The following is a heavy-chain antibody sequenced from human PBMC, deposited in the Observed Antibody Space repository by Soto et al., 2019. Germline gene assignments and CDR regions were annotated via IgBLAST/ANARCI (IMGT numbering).Heavy chain of an antibody. CDR1: GFSLSTSGMC. J-gene: IGHJ4*02. V-gene: IGHV2-70*01. CDR2: IDWDDDK. Sequence: SGPTLVNPTQTLTLTCTFSGFSLSTSGMCVSWIRQPPGKALEWLALIDWDDDKYYSTSLKTRLTISKDTSKNQVVLTMTNMEPVDTATYYCAREKVTRNTNYFDYWGQGALVTVSS. CDR3: AREKVTRNTNYFDY. D-gene: IGHD4-4*01.